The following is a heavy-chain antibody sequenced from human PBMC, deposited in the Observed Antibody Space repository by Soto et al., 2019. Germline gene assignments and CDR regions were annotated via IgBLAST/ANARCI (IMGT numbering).Heavy chain of an antibody. CDR1: GYTFTSYY. D-gene: IGHD1-1*01. V-gene: IGHV1-46*01. CDR2: ISPSGDST. CDR3: GRGGTGTIYY. Sequence: ASVKVSCKASGYTFTSYYMHWVRQAPGQGLEWMGIISPSGDSTTYAQKFQGRVTMSSYTSTSTVYMELSSLRSEDTAVYYCGRGGTGTIYYWGQGTLVTVSS. J-gene: IGHJ4*02.